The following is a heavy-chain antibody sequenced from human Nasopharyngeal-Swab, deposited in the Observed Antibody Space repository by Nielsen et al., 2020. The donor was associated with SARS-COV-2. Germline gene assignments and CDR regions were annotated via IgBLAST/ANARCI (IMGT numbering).Heavy chain of an antibody. J-gene: IGHJ4*02. CDR3: ARAVGQQWLVRRNYFDY. CDR2: ISAYNGNT. D-gene: IGHD6-19*01. Sequence: ASVKVSCKASGYTFTSYCIRWVRQAPGQGLEWMGWISAYNGNTNYAQKLQGRVTMTTDTSTSTAYMELRSLRSDDTAVYYCARAVGQQWLVRRNYFDYWGQGTLVTVYS. V-gene: IGHV1-18*01. CDR1: GYTFTSYC.